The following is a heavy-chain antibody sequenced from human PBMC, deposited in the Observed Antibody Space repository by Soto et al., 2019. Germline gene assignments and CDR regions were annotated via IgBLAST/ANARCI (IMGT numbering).Heavy chain of an antibody. V-gene: IGHV4-59*08. Sequence: PSETLSLTCTVSGGSISSYYWSWIRQPPGKGLEWIGYIYYSGSTNYNPSLKSRVTISVDTSKNQFSLKLSSVTAADTAVYYCARLGYCSGGSCYSHTDYYYYYGMDVWGQGTTVTVSS. CDR2: IYYSGST. CDR3: ARLGYCSGGSCYSHTDYYYYYGMDV. D-gene: IGHD2-15*01. CDR1: GGSISSYY. J-gene: IGHJ6*02.